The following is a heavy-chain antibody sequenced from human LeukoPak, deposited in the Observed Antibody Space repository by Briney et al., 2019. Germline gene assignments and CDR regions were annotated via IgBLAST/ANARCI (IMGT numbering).Heavy chain of an antibody. V-gene: IGHV3-23*01. J-gene: IGHJ6*02. CDR3: TKDSQGSYDGFWYGTYGMDV. Sequence: GGSLRLSCVASGFSFNTFALTWVRQAPGKGLEWVSTISDCPHYADSVRGRFTISRDNSRKTVFLQMNSLTPEDAATYYCTKDSQGSYDGFWYGTYGMDVWGRGTTVTVSS. CDR1: GFSFNTFA. CDR2: ISDCP. D-gene: IGHD3-16*01.